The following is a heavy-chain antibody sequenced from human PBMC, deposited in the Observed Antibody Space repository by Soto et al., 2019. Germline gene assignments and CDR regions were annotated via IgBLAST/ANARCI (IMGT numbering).Heavy chain of an antibody. J-gene: IGHJ4*02. CDR2: FIPVYRTL. Sequence: QVLLVQSGAEVKKPGSSVKISCKASGGSFGNSAINWVRQTPGQGLEWLGGFIPVYRTLNYAQKFQGRVTITGDESTGTAYMTLNSLASNDTAVYYCATGVIWIGYFTVDSWGQGTRVTVSS. D-gene: IGHD3-3*01. CDR3: ATGVIWIGYFTVDS. V-gene: IGHV1-69*01. CDR1: GGSFGNSA.